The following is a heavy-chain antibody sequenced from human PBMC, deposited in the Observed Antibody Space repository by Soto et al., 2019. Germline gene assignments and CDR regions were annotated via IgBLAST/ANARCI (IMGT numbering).Heavy chain of an antibody. CDR2: ISSSSSYI. CDR1: GCTCSNYG. CDR3: AVVVATIGYYYYGMDV. J-gene: IGHJ6*02. V-gene: IGHV3-21*01. Sequence: GVSLRLSWTAAGCTCSNYGRNWVRQAPGKGLEWVSSISSSSSYIYYADSVKGRFTISRDNAKNSLYLQMNSLRAEDTAVYYCAVVVATIGYYYYGMDVWGQGTTVTVSS. D-gene: IGHD5-12*01.